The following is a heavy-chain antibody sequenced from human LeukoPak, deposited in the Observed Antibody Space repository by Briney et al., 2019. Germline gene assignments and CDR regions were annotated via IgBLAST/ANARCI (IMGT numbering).Heavy chain of an antibody. J-gene: IGHJ4*02. D-gene: IGHD3-16*01. CDR2: IIPSDGFT. V-gene: IGHV1-46*01. CDR3: ARADRLGAALLASFDY. Sequence: ASVKVSCKASGYTFSTYYVHWVRQAPGQGLEWMGMIIPSDGFTSYAQKFQGRVTMTRDMSTSTVYMELSSLRSDDTAVYYCARADRLGAALLASFDYWGQGTLVTVSS. CDR1: GYTFSTYY.